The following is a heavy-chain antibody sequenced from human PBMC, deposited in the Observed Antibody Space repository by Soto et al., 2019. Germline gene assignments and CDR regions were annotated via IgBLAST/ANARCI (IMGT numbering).Heavy chain of an antibody. V-gene: IGHV4-4*08. D-gene: IGHD3-10*01. J-gene: IGHJ6*02. CDR2: IYLGGSI. CDR1: GGSISSGY. CDR3: ARFSMVRGVRSYYGMDV. Sequence: SETLSLTCSVSGGSISSGYWTWIRHPPGKGLEWIGYIYLGGSINYNPSLKSRVTISVDTSKNHFSLKLSSVTAADTAVYYCARFSMVRGVRSYYGMDVWGQGTTVTVSS.